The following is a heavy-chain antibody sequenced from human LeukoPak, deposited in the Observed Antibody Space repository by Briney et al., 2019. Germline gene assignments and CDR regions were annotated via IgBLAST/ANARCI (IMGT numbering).Heavy chain of an antibody. D-gene: IGHD2-15*01. CDR2: IYTSGST. J-gene: IGHJ6*02. CDR1: GGSISSYY. CDR3: AREYVVGNYYYYGMDV. V-gene: IGHV4-4*07. Sequence: PSETLSPTCTVSGGSISSYYWSWIRQPAGKGLEWIGRIYTSGSTNYNPSLKSRVTMSVDTSKNQFSLKLSSVTAADTAVYYCAREYVVGNYYYYGMDVWGQGTTVTVSS.